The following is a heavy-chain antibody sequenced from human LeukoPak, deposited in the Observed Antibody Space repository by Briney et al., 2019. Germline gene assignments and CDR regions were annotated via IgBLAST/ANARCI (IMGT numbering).Heavy chain of an antibody. CDR3: ARGRPGGGY. V-gene: IGHV3-7*01. D-gene: IGHD1-26*01. CDR2: INQDRNKK. Sequence: PGGSLRLSCAASGFTFSSYWMSWVRQAPGKGLEWVANINQDRNKKYYVDSVKGRFTITRDNANNSLYLQMNSLRAGDTAVYYCARGRPGGGYWGQGTLVTVSS. CDR1: GFTFSSYW. J-gene: IGHJ4*02.